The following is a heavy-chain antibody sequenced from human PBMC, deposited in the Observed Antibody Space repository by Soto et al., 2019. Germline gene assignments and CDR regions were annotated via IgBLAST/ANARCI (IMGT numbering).Heavy chain of an antibody. CDR2: VSTGNGNT. V-gene: IGHV1-3*04. CDR1: GYTFTDYA. J-gene: IGHJ4*02. Sequence: ASVKVSCKASGYTFTDYAMHWVRQAPGQRLEWMGWVSTGNGNTKYSQKFQGRVTITGDTSATTAYMDLSSLRSEDTAVYYCANGSHSWTTDYWGQGTLVTVSS. D-gene: IGHD3-10*01. CDR3: ANGSHSWTTDY.